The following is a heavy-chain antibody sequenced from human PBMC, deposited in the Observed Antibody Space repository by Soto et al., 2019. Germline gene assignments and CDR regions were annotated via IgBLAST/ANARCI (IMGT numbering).Heavy chain of an antibody. J-gene: IGHJ5*02. CDR2: IYYSGST. CDR1: GCSISSYY. CDR3: ARDDSSGLSDWFDP. D-gene: IGHD6-19*01. Sequence: SETLSLTSAVSGCSISSYYWSWIRQPPGKGLEWIGYIYYSGSTNYNPSLKSRVTISVDTSKNQFSLKLSSVTAADTAVYYCARDDSSGLSDWFDPWGQGTLVTVSS. V-gene: IGHV4-59*01.